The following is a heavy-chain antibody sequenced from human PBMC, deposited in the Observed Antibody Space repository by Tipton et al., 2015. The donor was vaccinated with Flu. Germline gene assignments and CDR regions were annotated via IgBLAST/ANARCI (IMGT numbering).Heavy chain of an antibody. D-gene: IGHD5-12*01. V-gene: IGHV4-38-2*02. CDR1: GDSIGGGYC. CDR2: ICQSGST. J-gene: IGHJ4*02. CDR3: ARGTGYGTYFDS. Sequence: TLSLTCSVSGDSIGGGYCWGWIRQPPGKGLEWIGNICQSGSTYDNPSLKSQVTRSVDTSKNQFSLKVKSVTAADTAVYYCARGTGYGTYFDSWGRGTLVTASS.